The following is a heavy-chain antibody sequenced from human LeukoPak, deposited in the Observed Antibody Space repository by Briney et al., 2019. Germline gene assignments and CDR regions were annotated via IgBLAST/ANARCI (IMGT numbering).Heavy chain of an antibody. D-gene: IGHD6-19*01. J-gene: IGHJ3*02. CDR2: IYASGST. V-gene: IGHV4-4*09. Sequence: KPSETLSLTCTVSGGSINDYYWGWIRQPPGEGLQWIGYIYASGSTNYNPSLRSRVTISADTSKNHFSLKLTSVTAADTAVYYCARPYSSGWYGAFDIWGQGTMVTVSS. CDR1: GGSINDYY. CDR3: ARPYSSGWYGAFDI.